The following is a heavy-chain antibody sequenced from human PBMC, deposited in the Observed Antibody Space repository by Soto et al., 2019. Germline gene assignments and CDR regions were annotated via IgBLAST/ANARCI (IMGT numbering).Heavy chain of an antibody. Sequence: GWSLRLSCAASGFTFKTYWMHWVRQAPGKGLVWVSRINSDGSFTKYADSVKGRFIISRDDAKNTLYLQMNSLRAEDTAVYYCARERVVSRNWFDPWGQGTLVTVS. CDR1: GFTFKTYW. D-gene: IGHD2-2*01. J-gene: IGHJ5*02. V-gene: IGHV3-74*01. CDR2: INSDGSFT. CDR3: ARERVVSRNWFDP.